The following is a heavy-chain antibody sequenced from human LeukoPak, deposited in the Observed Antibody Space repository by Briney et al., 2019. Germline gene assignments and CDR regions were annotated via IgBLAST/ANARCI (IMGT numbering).Heavy chain of an antibody. V-gene: IGHV4-38-2*02. J-gene: IGHJ6*03. D-gene: IGHD5-12*01. CDR3: ASGYSGYDRYYYYYYYMDV. Sequence: SETLSLTCTVSGYSISSGYYWGWIRQPPGKGLEWIGSIYHSGSTYYNPSLKSRVTISVDTSKNQFSLKLSSVTAADTAVYYCASGYSGYDRYYYYYYYMDVWGKGTTVTVSS. CDR2: IYHSGST. CDR1: GYSISSGYY.